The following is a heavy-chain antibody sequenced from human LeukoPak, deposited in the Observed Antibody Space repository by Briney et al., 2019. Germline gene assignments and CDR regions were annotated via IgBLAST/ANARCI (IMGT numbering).Heavy chain of an antibody. CDR2: INHSGST. CDR3: ARRGIYCSSTSCYNYYYYGMDV. V-gene: IGHV4-34*01. D-gene: IGHD2-2*02. Sequence: SETLSLTCAVYGGSFSGYYWSWIRQPPGKGLEWIGEINHSGSTNYNPSLKSRVTISVDTSKNQFSLKLSSVTAADTAVYYCARRGIYCSSTSCYNYYYYGMDVWGQGTTVTVSS. J-gene: IGHJ6*02. CDR1: GGSFSGYY.